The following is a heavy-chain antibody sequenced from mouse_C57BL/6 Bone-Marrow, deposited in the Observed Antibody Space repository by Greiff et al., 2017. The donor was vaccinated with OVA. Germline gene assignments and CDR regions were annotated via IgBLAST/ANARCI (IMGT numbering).Heavy chain of an antibody. CDR3: ARSGYSNYNPLAY. Sequence: VQLQQSGPELVKPGASVKISCKASGYAFSSSWMNWVKQRPGKGLEWIGRIYPGDGDTNYNGKFKGKATLTADKSSSTAYMQLSSLTSEDSAVYFCARSGYSNYNPLAYWGQGTLVTVSA. D-gene: IGHD2-5*01. J-gene: IGHJ3*01. V-gene: IGHV1-82*01. CDR2: IYPGDGDT. CDR1: GYAFSSSW.